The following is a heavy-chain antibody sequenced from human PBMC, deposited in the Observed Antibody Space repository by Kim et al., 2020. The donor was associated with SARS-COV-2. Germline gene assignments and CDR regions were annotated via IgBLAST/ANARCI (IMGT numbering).Heavy chain of an antibody. Sequence: SETLSLTCAVYGGSFSGYYWSWIRQPPGKGLEWIGEINHSGSTNYNPSLKSRVTISVDTSKNQFSLKLSSVTAADTAVYYCARGEDYYGSGSYYNLPKLPMDVWGQGTTVTVSS. J-gene: IGHJ6*02. CDR3: ARGEDYYGSGSYYNLPKLPMDV. CDR2: INHSGST. CDR1: GGSFSGYY. V-gene: IGHV4-34*01. D-gene: IGHD3-10*01.